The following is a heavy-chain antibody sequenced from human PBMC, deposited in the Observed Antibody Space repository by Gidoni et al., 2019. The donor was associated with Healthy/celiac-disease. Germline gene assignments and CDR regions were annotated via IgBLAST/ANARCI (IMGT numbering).Heavy chain of an antibody. V-gene: IGHV1-8*01. Sequence: QVQLVQSGAEVKKPGASVKVSCKASGYTFTSYDINWVRQATGQGLEGMGWMNPNSGNTGYAQKFQGRVTMTGNTSISTAYMELSSLRSEDTAVYYCARAPYSGYDKLSGWFDPWGQGALVTVSS. J-gene: IGHJ5*02. CDR3: ARAPYSGYDKLSGWFDP. D-gene: IGHD5-12*01. CDR2: MNPNSGNT. CDR1: GYTFTSYD.